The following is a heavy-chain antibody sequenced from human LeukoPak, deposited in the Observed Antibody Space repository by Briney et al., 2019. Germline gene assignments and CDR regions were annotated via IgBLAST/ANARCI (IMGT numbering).Heavy chain of an antibody. V-gene: IGHV5-51*01. CDR3: ATRAGYSGYDFHY. CDR2: IYPGDSDT. CDR1: GYSFTSYW. J-gene: IGHJ4*02. Sequence: GESLKISCKGSGYSFTSYWIGWVRQMPGKGLEWMGIIYPGDSDTRYSPSFQGQVTISADKSISTAYLQWSSLKASGTAMYYCATRAGYSGYDFHYWGQGTLVTVSS. D-gene: IGHD5-12*01.